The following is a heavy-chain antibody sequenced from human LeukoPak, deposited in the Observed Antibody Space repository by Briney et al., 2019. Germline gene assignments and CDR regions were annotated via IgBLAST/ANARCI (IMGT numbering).Heavy chain of an antibody. CDR1: GGTFSSYA. CDR3: ASRIAAAGNLFDY. V-gene: IGHV1-69*04. CDR2: IIPILGIA. D-gene: IGHD6-13*01. J-gene: IGHJ4*02. Sequence: ASVKVSCKASGGTFSSYAISWVRQAPGQGLEWMGRIIPILGIANYAQKFQGRVTITADKSTSTAYMELSSLRSEDTAVYYCASRIAAAGNLFDYRGQGTLVTVSS.